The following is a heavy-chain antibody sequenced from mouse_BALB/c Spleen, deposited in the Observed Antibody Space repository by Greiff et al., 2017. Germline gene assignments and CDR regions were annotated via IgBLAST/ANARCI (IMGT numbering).Heavy chain of an antibody. CDR1: GYTFTSYW. D-gene: IGHD2-10*02. J-gene: IGHJ3*01. V-gene: IGHV1S127*01. Sequence: QVQLQQSGAELVKPGASVKMSCKASGYTFTSYWMHWVKQRPGQGLEWIGVIDPSDSYTSYNQKFKGKATLTVDTSSSTAYMQLSSLTSEDSAVYYCTRSKYGNYHFAYWGQGTLVTVSA. CDR3: TRSKYGNYHFAY. CDR2: IDPSDSYT.